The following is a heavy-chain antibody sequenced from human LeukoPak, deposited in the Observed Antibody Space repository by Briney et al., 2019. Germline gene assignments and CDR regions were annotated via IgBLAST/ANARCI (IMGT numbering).Heavy chain of an antibody. D-gene: IGHD1-26*01. CDR1: GFTFSSYE. Sequence: GASLRLSCAVSGFTFSSYEMNWVRQPPGKGMEWLSYISSSGTYIYYADSVKGRFTISRDNAKNSLYLQMNSLRAEDTGVYYCARGRGVVATTTQGDWGQGTLVTVSS. CDR3: ARGRGVVATTTQGD. CDR2: ISSSGTYI. V-gene: IGHV3-48*03. J-gene: IGHJ4*02.